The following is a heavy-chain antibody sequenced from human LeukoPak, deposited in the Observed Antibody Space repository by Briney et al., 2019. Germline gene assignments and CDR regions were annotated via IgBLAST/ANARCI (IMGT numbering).Heavy chain of an antibody. CDR3: ASPYSGYDYGLDN. Sequence: PGGSLRLSCAASGFTFSSYPMHWVRQAPGRAREWVAVISYDGSNKYYADSVKGRFTISRDNSKNTLYLQKNSLRAEDTAVYYCASPYSGYDYGLDNWGQGTLVTASS. D-gene: IGHD5-12*01. CDR2: ISYDGSNK. CDR1: GFTFSSYP. J-gene: IGHJ4*02. V-gene: IGHV3-30*04.